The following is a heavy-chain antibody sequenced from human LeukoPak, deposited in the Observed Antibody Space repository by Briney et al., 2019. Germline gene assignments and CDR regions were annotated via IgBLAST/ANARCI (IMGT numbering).Heavy chain of an antibody. J-gene: IGHJ4*02. CDR1: GGSFSGYY. V-gene: IGHV4-34*01. D-gene: IGHD5-18*01. CDR2: INHSGST. CDR3: ARDSRARGYSYGYHY. Sequence: PSETLSLTCAVYGGSFSGYYWSWIRQPPGKGLEWIGEINHSGSTNYNPSLKSRVTISVDTSKNQFSLKLSSVTAADTAVYYCARDSRARGYSYGYHYWGQGTLVTVSS.